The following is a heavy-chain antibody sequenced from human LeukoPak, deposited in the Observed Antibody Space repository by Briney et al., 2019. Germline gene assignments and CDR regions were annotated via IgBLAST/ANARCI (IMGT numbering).Heavy chain of an antibody. CDR1: GGSFSGYY. D-gene: IGHD2-2*01. Sequence: PSETLSLTCAVYGGSFSGYYWSWIRQPPGKGLEWIGEINHSGSTNYNPSLKSRVTISVDTSKNQFSLKLSSVTAADTAVYYCARLDIVVVPAAIRPSFRNYYYYYYMDVWGKGTTVTISS. J-gene: IGHJ6*03. CDR3: ARLDIVVVPAAIRPSFRNYYYYYYMDV. V-gene: IGHV4-34*01. CDR2: INHSGST.